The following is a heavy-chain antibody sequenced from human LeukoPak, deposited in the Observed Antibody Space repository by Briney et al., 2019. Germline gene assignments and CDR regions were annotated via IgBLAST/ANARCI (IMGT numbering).Heavy chain of an antibody. CDR3: ARDAVTVATPYFDF. V-gene: IGHV1-2*02. Sequence: GASVKVSCKASEYTFTNYDINWVRQATGQGLEWMGWINLNSGGTTYAQKFQGRVTMTRDTSISTAYMELSRLRSDDTAVYFCARDAVTVATPYFDFWGQGTLVTVSS. CDR2: INLNSGGT. D-gene: IGHD4-11*01. CDR1: EYTFTNYD. J-gene: IGHJ4*02.